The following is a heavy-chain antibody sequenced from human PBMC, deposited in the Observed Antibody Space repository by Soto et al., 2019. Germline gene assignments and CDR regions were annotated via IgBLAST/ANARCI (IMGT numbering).Heavy chain of an antibody. V-gene: IGHV4-61*01. Sequence: PSETLSLTCTVSGGSVTSGNYYWSWIRQPPGKGLEWIGHIYYSGSTNYNPSLKSRVTISVDASKNQFSLKLSSVTAADTAIFFCARCPVVIPFVGYRGQVTLVTVSS. CDR1: GGSVTSGNYY. CDR3: ARCPVVIPFVGY. J-gene: IGHJ4*02. D-gene: IGHD2-21*01. CDR2: IYYSGST.